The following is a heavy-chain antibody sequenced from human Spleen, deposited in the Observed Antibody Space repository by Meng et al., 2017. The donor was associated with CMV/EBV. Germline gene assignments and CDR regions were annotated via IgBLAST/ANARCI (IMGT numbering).Heavy chain of an antibody. CDR1: GFTFSDYT. V-gene: IGHV3-21*04. CDR3: ATRRDGYNTH. Sequence: GESLKISCAASGFTFSDYTIHWVRQAPGKGLKWVSSISSSSSYIYYADSVKGRFTISRDNSKNTLYLQMNSLRAEDTAVYYCATRRDGYNTHWGQGTLVTVSS. D-gene: IGHD5-24*01. CDR2: ISSSSSYI. J-gene: IGHJ4*02.